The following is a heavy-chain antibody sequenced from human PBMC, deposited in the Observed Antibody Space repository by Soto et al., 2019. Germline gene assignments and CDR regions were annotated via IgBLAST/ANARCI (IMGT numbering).Heavy chain of an antibody. J-gene: IGHJ4*01. CDR2: ISVYNGNP. D-gene: IGHD1-26*01. V-gene: IGHV1-18*01. CDR3: GRSWELLPWDY. Sequence: ASVNVSCKASGHTFPTYGISWVRQAPGQGIGWMGWISVYNGNPNYAQKPQGRATMTTATSTPTIYMMLRSLRSDDTAVYYCGRSWELLPWDYWG. CDR1: GHTFPTYG.